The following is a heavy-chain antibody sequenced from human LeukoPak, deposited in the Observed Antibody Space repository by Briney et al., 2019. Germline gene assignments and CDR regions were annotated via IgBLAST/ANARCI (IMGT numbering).Heavy chain of an antibody. V-gene: IGHV1-24*01. D-gene: IGHD3-10*01. CDR1: GYTLTELS. J-gene: IGHJ4*02. Sequence: ASVTVSCKVSGYTLTELSMHWVRQAPGKGLEWMGGFDPEDGETIYAQKFQGRVTMTEDTSTDTAYMELSSLRSEDTAVYYCAKGSGVMVRGAAFDYWGQGTLVTVSS. CDR2: FDPEDGET. CDR3: AKGSGVMVRGAAFDY.